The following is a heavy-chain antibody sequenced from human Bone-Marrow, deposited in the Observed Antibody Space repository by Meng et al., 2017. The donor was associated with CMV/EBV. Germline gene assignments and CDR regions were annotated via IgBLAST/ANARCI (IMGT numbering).Heavy chain of an antibody. J-gene: IGHJ5*02. V-gene: IGHV5-51*01. CDR1: YSFTSYG. D-gene: IGHD3-3*01. Sequence: YSFTSYGIGWVRQMPGKGLEWMAIIYPGDSDTRYSPSFQGQVTISADKSISTAYLQWSSLKASDTAMYYCARRAYDFWSGYENWFDPWGQGTLVTVSS. CDR2: IYPGDSDT. CDR3: ARRAYDFWSGYENWFDP.